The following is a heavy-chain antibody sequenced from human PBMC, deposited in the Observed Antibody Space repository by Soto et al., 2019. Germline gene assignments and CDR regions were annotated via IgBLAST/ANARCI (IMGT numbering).Heavy chain of an antibody. V-gene: IGHV1-69*13. Sequence: ASVKVSCKASGFTFTSSAVQWVRQARGQGLEWMGGIILIFGKANYAQKFQGRVTITADVSTSTAYMELSSLRSEDTAVYYCARGGYYDSSGQFDYWGQGTLVTVSS. CDR3: ARGGYYDSSGQFDY. D-gene: IGHD3-22*01. CDR2: IILIFGKA. CDR1: GFTFTSSA. J-gene: IGHJ4*02.